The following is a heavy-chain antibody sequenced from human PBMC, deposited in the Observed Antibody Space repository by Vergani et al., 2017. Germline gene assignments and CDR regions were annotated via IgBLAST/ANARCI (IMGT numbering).Heavy chain of an antibody. CDR1: GFTSSYYG. CDR2: ISYDGTQK. CDR3: ATKSCGTPGCQIGYFRE. D-gene: IGHD1-1*01. J-gene: IGHJ1*01. V-gene: IGHV3-30*03. Sequence: QVHRVESGGGVVQPGRSLRLSCVVSGFTSSYYGMHWVRQAPGKGLEWVAVISYDGTQKYYADSVKGRFTISRDNSKSTLYLQMNSLRTEDTAVYYCATKSCGTPGCQIGYFREWGQGTLVTVSS.